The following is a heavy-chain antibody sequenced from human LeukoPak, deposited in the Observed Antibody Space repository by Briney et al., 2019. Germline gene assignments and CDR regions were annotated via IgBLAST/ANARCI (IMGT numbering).Heavy chain of an antibody. CDR2: ISGSGGST. J-gene: IGHJ4*02. CDR1: GFTFSSYA. D-gene: IGHD3-10*01. V-gene: IGHV3-23*01. CDR3: AKGKWFGELFSYYFDY. Sequence: GGSLRLSCAASGFTFSSYAMSWVRQAPGKGLEWVSAISGSGGSTYYADSVKGRFTISRDNSKNTLYLQMNSLGAEDTAVYYCAKGKWFGELFSYYFDYWGQGTLVTVSS.